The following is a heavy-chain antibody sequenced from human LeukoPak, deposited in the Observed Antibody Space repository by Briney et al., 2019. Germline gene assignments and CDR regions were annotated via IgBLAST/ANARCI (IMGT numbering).Heavy chain of an antibody. V-gene: IGHV1-2*02. CDR3: ARELGGSSSWYRNWFDP. J-gene: IGHJ5*02. CDR1: GYTVTGYY. D-gene: IGHD6-13*01. Sequence: ASVKVSCKASGYTVTGYYMHWVRQAPGQGLEWMGWINPNSGGTNYAQKFQGRVTMTRDTSISTAYMELSRLRSDDTAVYYCARELGGSSSWYRNWFDPWGQGTLVTVSS. CDR2: INPNSGGT.